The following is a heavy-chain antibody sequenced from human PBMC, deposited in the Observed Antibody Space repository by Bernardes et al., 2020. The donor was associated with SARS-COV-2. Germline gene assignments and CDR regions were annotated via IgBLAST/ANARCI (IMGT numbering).Heavy chain of an antibody. V-gene: IGHV4-59*08. CDR3: ARRRVSYRPVTESNWLDS. D-gene: IGHD2-21*02. J-gene: IGHJ5*01. CDR2: VQSPAST. Sequence: SETLSLTCTVSGDSMNTYYWNWLRQPPGKGLEWIAYVQSPASTYYNPSLKSRAAISIDTSKNQFSLKLNSVTAADTAVYYCARRRVSYRPVTESNWLDSWGPGTLVTVSS. CDR1: GDSMNTYY.